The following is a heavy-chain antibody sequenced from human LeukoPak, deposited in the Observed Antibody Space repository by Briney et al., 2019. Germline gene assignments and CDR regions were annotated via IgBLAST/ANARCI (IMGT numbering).Heavy chain of an antibody. V-gene: IGHV3-33*01. CDR2: IWYDGSNK. D-gene: IGHD3-22*01. J-gene: IGHJ4*02. CDR1: GLTFSSYG. CDR3: ARELYYYDSSGYSGPLDY. Sequence: GGSLRLSCAASGLTFSSYGMHWVRQAPGKGLEWVAVIWYDGSNKYYADSVKGRFTISRDNSKNTLYLQMNSLRAEDTDVYYCARELYYYDSSGYSGPLDYWGQGTLVTVSS.